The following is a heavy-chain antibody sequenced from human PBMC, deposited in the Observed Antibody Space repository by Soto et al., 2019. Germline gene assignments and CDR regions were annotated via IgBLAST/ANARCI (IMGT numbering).Heavy chain of an antibody. CDR3: AREYYYDSAVHFDY. Sequence: PGGSLRLSCAASGVSFSNYYMSWIRQAPGKGLEWVSYISSSSSYTNYADSVKGRFTISRDNAKNSLYLQMNSLRAEDTAVYYCAREYYYDSAVHFDYWGQGTLVTVSS. CDR1: GVSFSNYY. V-gene: IGHV3-11*06. D-gene: IGHD3-22*01. J-gene: IGHJ4*02. CDR2: ISSSSSYT.